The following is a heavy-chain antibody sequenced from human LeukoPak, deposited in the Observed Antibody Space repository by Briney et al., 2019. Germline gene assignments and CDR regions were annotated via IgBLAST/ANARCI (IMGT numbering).Heavy chain of an antibody. J-gene: IGHJ4*02. CDR1: GYTFSSYG. Sequence: GASVKVSCKASGYTFSSYGISWVRQAPGQGLEWMGWISAYNGNTNYAQKLQGRVTMTTDTSTSTAYMELRSLRSDDTAVYYCARSPRTLYDFWSGYYQTFEYWGQGTLVTVSS. V-gene: IGHV1-18*01. CDR3: ARSPRTLYDFWSGYYQTFEY. CDR2: ISAYNGNT. D-gene: IGHD3-3*01.